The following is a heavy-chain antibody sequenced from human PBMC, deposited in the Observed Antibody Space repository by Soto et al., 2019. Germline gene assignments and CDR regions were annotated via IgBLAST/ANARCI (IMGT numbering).Heavy chain of an antibody. CDR3: VRAISGSFAL. V-gene: IGHV3-7*04. CDR1: GFSFITYW. Sequence: EVQLVESGGGLVQSGGSLRLSCEASGFSFITYWMNWVRQAPGKGLEWLASIKEDGREKQYVDSVKGRFTISSDNAKNSLYLKMNSLSVYDNAVYYCVRAISGSFALWGQGTLVIVSS. D-gene: IGHD3-9*01. J-gene: IGHJ4*02. CDR2: IKEDGREK.